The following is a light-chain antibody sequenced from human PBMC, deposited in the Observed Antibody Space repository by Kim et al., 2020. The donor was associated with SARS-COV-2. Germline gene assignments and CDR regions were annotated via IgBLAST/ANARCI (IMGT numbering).Light chain of an antibody. CDR3: SSWDSSINAWV. CDR1: GDNVGNSG. CDR2: TTN. Sequence: RTARISCSGKGDNVGNSGAAWLQQHLGQPPRLLSYTTNNRPSGISERFSASRSGDTASLTISGLQPEDEADYYCSSWDSSINAWVFGGGTQLTVL. J-gene: IGLJ2*01. V-gene: IGLV10-54*04.